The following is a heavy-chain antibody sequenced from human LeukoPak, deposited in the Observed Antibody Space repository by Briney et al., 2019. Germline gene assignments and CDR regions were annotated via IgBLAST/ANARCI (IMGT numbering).Heavy chain of an antibody. CDR3: ARRGMVRGVISYYYYGMDV. CDR2: IYHSGST. J-gene: IGHJ6*02. D-gene: IGHD3-10*01. V-gene: IGHV4-4*02. Sequence: SETLSLTRAVSGGSISSSNWWSWVRQPPGKGLEWIGEIYHSGSTNYNPSLKSRVTISVDKSKNQFSLKLSSVTAADTAVYYCARRGMVRGVISYYYYGMDVWGQGTAVTVSS. CDR1: GGSISSSNW.